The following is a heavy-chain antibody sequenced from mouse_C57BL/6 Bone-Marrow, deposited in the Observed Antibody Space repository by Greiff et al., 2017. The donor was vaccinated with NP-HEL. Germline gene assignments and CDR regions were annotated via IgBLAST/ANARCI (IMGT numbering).Heavy chain of an antibody. CDR2: IYPRDGST. V-gene: IGHV1-85*01. Sequence: QVQLKESGPELVKPGASVKLSCKASGYTFTSYDINWVKQRPGQGLEWIGWIYPRDGSTKYNEKFKGKATLTVDTSSSTAYMELHSLTSEDSAVYFCASDGYWYFDVWGTGTTVTVSS. CDR3: ASDGYWYFDV. CDR1: GYTFTSYD. D-gene: IGHD2-3*01. J-gene: IGHJ1*03.